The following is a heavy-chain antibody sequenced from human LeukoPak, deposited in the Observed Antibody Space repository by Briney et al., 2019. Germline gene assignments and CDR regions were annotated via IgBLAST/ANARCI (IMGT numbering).Heavy chain of an antibody. Sequence: GGSLRLSCAASGFTFSSYGMHWVRQAPGKGLEGVAVISYDGSNKYYADSVKGRFTISRDNSKNTLYLQMNSLRAEDTAVYYCAKGSSGASGYYGMDVWGQGTTVTVSS. J-gene: IGHJ6*02. CDR2: ISYDGSNK. CDR3: AKGSSGASGYYGMDV. D-gene: IGHD6-6*01. CDR1: GFTFSSYG. V-gene: IGHV3-30*18.